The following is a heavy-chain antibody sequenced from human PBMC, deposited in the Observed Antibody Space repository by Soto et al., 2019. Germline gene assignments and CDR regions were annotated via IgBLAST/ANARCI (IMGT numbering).Heavy chain of an antibody. Sequence: ASVKVSCKASGYTFTGYYMHWVRQAPGQGLEWMGWINPNSGGTNYAQKFQGWVTMTRDTSISTAYMELSRLRSDDTAVYYCARGRTRLRYFDWLSNNGDAFDIWGQGTMVTVSS. D-gene: IGHD3-9*01. CDR2: INPNSGGT. CDR1: GYTFTGYY. CDR3: ARGRTRLRYFDWLSNNGDAFDI. J-gene: IGHJ3*02. V-gene: IGHV1-2*04.